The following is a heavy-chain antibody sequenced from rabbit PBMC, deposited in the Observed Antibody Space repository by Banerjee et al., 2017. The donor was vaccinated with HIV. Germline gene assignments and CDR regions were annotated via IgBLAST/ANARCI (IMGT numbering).Heavy chain of an antibody. V-gene: IGHV1S47*01. Sequence: QEQLVESGGGLVQPGGSLKLSCKASGFDFSSYGVSWVRQAPGKGLEWIGYIDPVFGSTYYASWVNGRFTISSHNAQNTLYLQLNSLTAADTATYFCVREASSSGYYTTRLDLWGQGTLVTVS. D-gene: IGHD1-1*01. CDR2: IDPVFGST. CDR1: GFDFSSYG. J-gene: IGHJ3*01. CDR3: VREASSSGYYTTRLDL.